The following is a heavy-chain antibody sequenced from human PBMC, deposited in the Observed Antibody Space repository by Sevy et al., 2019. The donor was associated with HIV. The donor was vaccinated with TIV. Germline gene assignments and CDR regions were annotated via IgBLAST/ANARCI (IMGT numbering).Heavy chain of an antibody. V-gene: IGHV3-23*01. J-gene: IGHJ4*02. CDR1: GFTFSRYA. CDR2: ITDSGGDT. CDR3: AREGPYGDSSFDY. Sequence: GGSLRLSCAASGFTFSRYAMSWVRQAPGKGLEWVSAITDSGGDTYYTDSVKGRFTISRDKSKNTLSLQMNCLRAEDTAIYYCAREGPYGDSSFDYWGQRTLVTVSS. D-gene: IGHD4-17*01.